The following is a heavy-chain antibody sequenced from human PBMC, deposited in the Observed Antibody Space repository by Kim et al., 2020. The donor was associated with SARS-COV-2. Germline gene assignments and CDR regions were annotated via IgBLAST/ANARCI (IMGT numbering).Heavy chain of an antibody. V-gene: IGHV4-38-2*02. D-gene: IGHD2-15*01. CDR1: GYSISSGYY. Sequence: SETLSLTCTVSGYSISSGYYWGWILQSPGKGLEWIGTIYRSGSTYYYPSPKSRVTITVNTSQNQLFLKLSSVIAADTAAYYYWADSCLGPLKYLGQGTL. J-gene: IGHJ4*02. CDR3: WADSCLGPLKY. CDR2: IYRSGST.